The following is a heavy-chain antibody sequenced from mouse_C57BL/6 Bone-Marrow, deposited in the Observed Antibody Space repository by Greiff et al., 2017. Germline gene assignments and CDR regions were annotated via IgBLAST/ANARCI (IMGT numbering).Heavy chain of an antibody. V-gene: IGHV1-81*01. CDR3: ARGGSYYCSSTAWFAY. CDR1: GYTFTSYG. J-gene: IGHJ3*01. CDR2: IYPSSGNT. D-gene: IGHD1-1*01. Sequence: QVQLQQSGAELARPGASVKLSCKASGYTFTSYGISWVKQRTGQGLEWIGGIYPSSGNTYYNEKFKGQATLTADKPSSTAYMELRSLTSEDSAVXYCARGGSYYCSSTAWFAYWGQGTLVTVSA.